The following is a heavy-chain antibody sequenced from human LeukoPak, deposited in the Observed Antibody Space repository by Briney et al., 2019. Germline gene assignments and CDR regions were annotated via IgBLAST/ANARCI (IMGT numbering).Heavy chain of an antibody. CDR1: GFTFSDYY. D-gene: IGHD3-22*01. J-gene: IGHJ3*02. Sequence: GGSLRLSCAASGFTFSDYYMSWIRQAPGKGLEWVSYISSSGSTIYYADSVKGRFTISRDNAKNSLYLQMNSLRAEDTAVYYCARVLAYYCDSSGRDAIWGQGTMVTVSS. CDR3: ARVLAYYCDSSGRDAI. V-gene: IGHV3-11*01. CDR2: ISSSGSTI.